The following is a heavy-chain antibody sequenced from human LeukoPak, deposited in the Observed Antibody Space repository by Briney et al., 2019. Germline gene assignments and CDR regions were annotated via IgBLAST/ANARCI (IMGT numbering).Heavy chain of an antibody. D-gene: IGHD3-3*01. CDR3: ARATHTIFGVGTYYYYYMDV. CDR2: ISSSSSTI. V-gene: IGHV3-48*01. J-gene: IGHJ6*03. CDR1: GFTFSSYS. Sequence: SGGSLRLSCAASGFTFSSYSMSWVRQAPGKGLEWVSYISSSSSTIYYADSVKGRFTISRDNAKNSLYVQMNSLRAEDTAVYYCARATHTIFGVGTYYYYYMDVWGKGTTVTVSS.